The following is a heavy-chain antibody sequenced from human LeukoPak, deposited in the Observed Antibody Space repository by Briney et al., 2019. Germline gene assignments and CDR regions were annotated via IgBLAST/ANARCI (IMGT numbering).Heavy chain of an antibody. CDR2: INHSGST. CDR1: GGSFSGYY. J-gene: IGHJ4*02. D-gene: IGHD4-17*01. CDR3: ARGNDYGDFDY. V-gene: IGHV4-34*01. Sequence: SVTLSLTCAVYGGSFSGYYWSWIRQPPGKGLEWIGEINHSGSTNYNPSLKSRVTISVDTSKNQFSLKLSSVTAADTAVYYCARGNDYGDFDYWGQGTLVTASS.